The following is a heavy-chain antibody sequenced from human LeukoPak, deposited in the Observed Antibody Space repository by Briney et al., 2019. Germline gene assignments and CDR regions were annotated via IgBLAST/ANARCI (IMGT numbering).Heavy chain of an antibody. Sequence: SETLSLTCTVSGGSISSNTYYWSWIRQPPGKGLEWIGSIRYSGRTYYKPSLKSRVTLSVDTSKNQLLLNLRSVTAADTAMYYCAREFNGSPDYVGQGTLVTVSS. V-gene: IGHV4-39*02. CDR1: GGSISSNTYY. D-gene: IGHD6-25*01. CDR2: IRYSGRT. J-gene: IGHJ4*02. CDR3: AREFNGSPDY.